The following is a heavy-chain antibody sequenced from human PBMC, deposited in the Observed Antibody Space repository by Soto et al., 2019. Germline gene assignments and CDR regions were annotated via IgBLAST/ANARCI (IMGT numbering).Heavy chain of an antibody. D-gene: IGHD2-15*01. V-gene: IGHV4-34*01. CDR2: INHSGSS. Sequence: SETLSLTCAVYGGSFSGYYWSWIRQSPGKGLEWIGEINHSGSSISNPSLKSRVTISVDTSKNQFTLKLRSVTAADTAAYYCARGNSLIVEVHRDAPDIYFCVYGSPGTLDTVSS. CDR1: GGSFSGYY. J-gene: IGHJ4*02. CDR3: ARGNSLIVEVHRDAPDIYFCVY.